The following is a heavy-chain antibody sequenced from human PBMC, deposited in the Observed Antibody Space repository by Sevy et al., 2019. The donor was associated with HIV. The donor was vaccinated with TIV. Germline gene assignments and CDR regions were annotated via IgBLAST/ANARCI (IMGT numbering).Heavy chain of an antibody. CDR3: AKAGGINWFYYYYGMDV. CDR1: GVTFSDYD. Sequence: GGSLRLSCAVSGVTFSDYDMSWVRQAPGKGLEWVSFISRFGDKTYYADSVRGRFTISRDNSKNTLHLQMNSLRAEDTAVYYCAKAGGINWFYYYYGMDVWGQGTTVTVS. V-gene: IGHV3-23*01. CDR2: ISRFGDKT. D-gene: IGHD1-1*01. J-gene: IGHJ6*02.